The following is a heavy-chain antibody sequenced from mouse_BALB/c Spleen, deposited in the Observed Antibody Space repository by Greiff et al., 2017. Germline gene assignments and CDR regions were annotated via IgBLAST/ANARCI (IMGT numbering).Heavy chain of an antibody. J-gene: IGHJ4*01. CDR2: IDPSDSYT. D-gene: IGHD2-10*01. CDR1: GYTFTSYW. CDR3: ARPASSYTDYAMDY. Sequence: QVQLQQPGAELVKPGASVKLSCKASGYTFTSYWMHWVKQRPGQGLEWIGEIDPSDSYTNYNQKFKGKATLTVDKSSSTAYMQLSSLTAEDSAVYDCARPASSYTDYAMDYWGQGTSVTVSS. V-gene: IGHV1-69*02.